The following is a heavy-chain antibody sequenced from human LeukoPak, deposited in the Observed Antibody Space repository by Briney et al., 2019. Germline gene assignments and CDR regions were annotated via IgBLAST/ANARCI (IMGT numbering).Heavy chain of an antibody. J-gene: IGHJ4*02. CDR1: GGSFSGYY. D-gene: IGHD5-24*01. CDR3: ARVATMTYYFDY. V-gene: IGHV4-34*01. CDR2: INHSGST. Sequence: SETLSLTCAVYGGSFSGYYWSWIRQPPGKGLEWIGEINHSGSTNYNPSLKCRVTISVDTSKNQFSLKLSSVTAADTAVYYCARVATMTYYFDYWGQGTLVTVSS.